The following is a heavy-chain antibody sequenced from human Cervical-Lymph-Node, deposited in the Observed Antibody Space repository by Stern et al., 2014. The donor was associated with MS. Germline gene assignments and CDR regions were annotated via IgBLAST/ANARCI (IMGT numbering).Heavy chain of an antibody. CDR3: ATDYDY. V-gene: IGHV1-24*01. J-gene: IGHJ4*02. CDR2: LDPEDGET. Sequence: QVQLVQSGAEVKKPGASVKVSCKVSGSTVTEFFMHWVRQAPGKGLEWMGGLDPEDGETIYAQKFQDRVTMTEDTSTDTAYMELHSLTSDDTAVYYCATDYDYWGQGTLVTVSS. CDR1: GSTVTEFF.